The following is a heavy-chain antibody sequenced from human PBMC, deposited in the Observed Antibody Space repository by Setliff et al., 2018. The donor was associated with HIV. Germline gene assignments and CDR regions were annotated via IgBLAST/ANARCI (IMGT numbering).Heavy chain of an antibody. CDR2: INHSGGT. V-gene: IGHV4-34*01. D-gene: IGHD7-27*01. CDR1: GRSFSGFY. J-gene: IGHJ3*01. Sequence: SETLSLTCAVYGRSFSGFYWNWIRQSPGKGLEWIGEINHSGGTNYNPSLKSRVTMSIDTSKNQFSLNVSSVTAADTAVYYCARGWGHDGFDFWGQGTMVTVSS. CDR3: ARGWGHDGFDF.